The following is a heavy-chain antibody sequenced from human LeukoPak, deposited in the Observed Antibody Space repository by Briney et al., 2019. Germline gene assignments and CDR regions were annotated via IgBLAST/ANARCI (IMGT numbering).Heavy chain of an antibody. CDR2: INHSGST. J-gene: IGHJ4*02. D-gene: IGHD4-11*01. Sequence: PSETLSLTCAVYGGSFSGYYWSWIRQPPGKGLEWIGEINHSGSTNYNPSLKSRVTISVDTSKNQFSLKLSSVTAADTAVYYCARVSPTVTTYRYFDYWGQGTLVTVSS. CDR1: GGSFSGYY. CDR3: ARVSPTVTTYRYFDY. V-gene: IGHV4-34*01.